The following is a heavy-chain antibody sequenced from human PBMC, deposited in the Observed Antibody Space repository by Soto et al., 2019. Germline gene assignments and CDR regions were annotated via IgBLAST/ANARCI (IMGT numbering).Heavy chain of an antibody. J-gene: IGHJ2*01. D-gene: IGHD1-26*01. CDR2: ITPDGTEQ. Sequence: QVQLMESGGGVVQPGRSLRLSCAASGFTFNTYAMHWVRQAPGKGLEWVAVITPDGTEQYYADSVKGRFTISRDNSKNTLHLQMKSLGLEDMSIYHCANRRILGAQGMAYFDLCGRGTLVTVSS. CDR1: GFTFNTYA. CDR3: ANRRILGAQGMAYFDL. V-gene: IGHV3-30*04.